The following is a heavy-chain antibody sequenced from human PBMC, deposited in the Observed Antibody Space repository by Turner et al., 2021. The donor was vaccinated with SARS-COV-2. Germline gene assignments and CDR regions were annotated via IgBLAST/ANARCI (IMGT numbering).Heavy chain of an antibody. CDR3: ARGSDTWENESSFDY. J-gene: IGHJ4*02. V-gene: IGHV4-31*03. CDR1: GGSISSGGYY. Sequence: QVQLQESGPGLVKPSQTLSLTCTVSGGSISSGGYYWSWIRQHPGKGLEWIGNIYYSGSTYYNPTLKSRVTISVDTSKNQFSLKLSSVTAADTAVYYCARGSDTWENESSFDYWGQGNLVTVSS. CDR2: IYYSGST. D-gene: IGHD3-22*01.